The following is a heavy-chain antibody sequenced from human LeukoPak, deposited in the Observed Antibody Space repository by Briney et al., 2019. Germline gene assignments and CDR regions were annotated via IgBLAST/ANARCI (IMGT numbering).Heavy chain of an antibody. CDR1: GGSISSHY. V-gene: IGHV4-59*11. CDR3: ARGGLDWFDP. Sequence: PSETLSLTCTDSGGSISSHYWSWIRQPPGKGLEGIGYIYYSGSTNYNPSLKSRVTISVDTSKNQFSLKLSSVTAADTAVYYCARGGLDWFDPWGQGTLVSVSS. J-gene: IGHJ5*02. CDR2: IYYSGST.